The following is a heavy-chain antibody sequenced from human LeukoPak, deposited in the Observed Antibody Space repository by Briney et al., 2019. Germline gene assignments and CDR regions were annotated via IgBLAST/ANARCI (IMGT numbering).Heavy chain of an antibody. CDR3: ARDHAGATFPIFVY. D-gene: IGHD1-26*01. CDR1: GYTFTGYY. CDR2: INPNSGGT. V-gene: IGHV1-2*02. J-gene: IGHJ4*02. Sequence: ASVKVSCKASGYTFTGYYMHWVRQAPGQGLEWMGWINPNSGGTNYAQKFQGRVTMTRDMSTSTVYMELSSLRSEDTAVYYCARDHAGATFPIFVYWGQGTLVTVSS.